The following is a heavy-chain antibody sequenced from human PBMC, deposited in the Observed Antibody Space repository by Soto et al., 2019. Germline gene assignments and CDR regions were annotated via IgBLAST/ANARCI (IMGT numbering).Heavy chain of an antibody. CDR3: ARGPLSNWNPTGFDY. CDR1: GFTFSSYG. J-gene: IGHJ4*02. D-gene: IGHD1-1*01. V-gene: IGHV3-33*01. Sequence: QVQLVESGGGVGQPGRSLRLSCAASGFTFSSYGMHWVRQAPGKGLEWVAVIWYDGSNKYYADSVKGRFTISRDNSKNTLYLQMNSLRAEDTAVYYCARGPLSNWNPTGFDYWGQGTLGTVSS. CDR2: IWYDGSNK.